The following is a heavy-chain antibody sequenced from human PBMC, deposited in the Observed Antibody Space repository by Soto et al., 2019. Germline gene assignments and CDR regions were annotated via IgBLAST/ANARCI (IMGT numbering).Heavy chain of an antibody. CDR1: GFTFSSYS. CDR3: ARDPPLRLCSGGSCESDYFDY. Sequence: EVQLVESGGGLVQPGGSLRLSCAASGFTFSSYSMNWVRQAPGKGLEWVSYISSSSSTIYYADSVKGRFTISRDNAKKSLYLQLNSLRAEDTAVYYCARDPPLRLCSGGSCESDYFDYWGQGTLVTVSS. CDR2: ISSSSSTI. V-gene: IGHV3-48*01. J-gene: IGHJ4*02. D-gene: IGHD2-15*01.